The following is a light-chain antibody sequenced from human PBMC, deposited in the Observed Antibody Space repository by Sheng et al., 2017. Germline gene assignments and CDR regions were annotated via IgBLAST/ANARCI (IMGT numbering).Light chain of an antibody. CDR1: QSVSNY. V-gene: IGKV3-11*01. CDR3: QQYGSSPWT. Sequence: EIVLTQSPATLSLSPGERATLSCRASQSVSNYLAWFQQKPGQAPRLLIYDAFNRASGIPPRFSGSGSGTDFTLTISSLEPEDFAVYYCQQYGSSPWTFGQGTKVEIK. J-gene: IGKJ1*01. CDR2: DAF.